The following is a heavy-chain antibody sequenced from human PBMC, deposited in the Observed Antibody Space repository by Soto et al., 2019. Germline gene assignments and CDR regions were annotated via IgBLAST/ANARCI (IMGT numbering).Heavy chain of an antibody. D-gene: IGHD3-16*02. V-gene: IGHV4-59*01. CDR1: VSFGTYY. J-gene: IGHJ4*02. Sequence: QVRLQESGPGLVQPSETLSLTCDGVSFGTYYWGWIRQPPGKGLEWLGYIFSSEHFKYNPSLKSRLTISVALSQTQVSLRLTSVTAADPSVYYCAREGGGYRFDQWGQGTLVTVSS. CDR2: IFSSEHF. CDR3: AREGGGYRFDQ.